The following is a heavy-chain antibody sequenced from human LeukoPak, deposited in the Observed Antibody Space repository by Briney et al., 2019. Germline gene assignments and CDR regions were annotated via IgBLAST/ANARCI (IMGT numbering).Heavy chain of an antibody. J-gene: IGHJ4*02. V-gene: IGHV3-7*03. CDR1: GFTFSDYW. CDR3: AKHFCTGLDCSLFDS. CDR2: IKQDGNEK. D-gene: IGHD3/OR15-3a*01. Sequence: GGSLRLSCVASGFTFSDYWMTWVRQAPGTGLEWVANIKQDGNEKYYVDSVKGRFTISRDNAKNSLHLQMDNLRAEDTAVYYCAKHFCTGLDCSLFDSWGQGTLVTVSS.